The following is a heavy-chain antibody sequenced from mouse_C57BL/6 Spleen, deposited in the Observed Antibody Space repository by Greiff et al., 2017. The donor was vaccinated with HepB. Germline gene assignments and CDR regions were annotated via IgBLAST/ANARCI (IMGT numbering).Heavy chain of an antibody. D-gene: IGHD1-3*01. CDR1: GYTFTSYW. J-gene: IGHJ4*01. V-gene: IGHV1-69*01. CDR2: IDPSDSYT. Sequence: QVQLQQPGAELVMPGASVKLSCKASGYTFTSYWMHWVKQRPGQGLEWIGEIDPSDSYTNYNQKIKGKSTLTVDKSSSIAYMQLSNLTSEDTAVYGCARKSGYFAMDYWGQGTSVTVSS. CDR3: ARKSGYFAMDY.